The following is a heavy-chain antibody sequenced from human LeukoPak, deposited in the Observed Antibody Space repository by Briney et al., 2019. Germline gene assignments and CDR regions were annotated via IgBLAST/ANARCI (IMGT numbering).Heavy chain of an antibody. J-gene: IGHJ4*02. CDR1: GGSISSYY. CDR3: AGWGPTKSFDY. D-gene: IGHD7-27*01. CDR2: IYYSGST. Sequence: SETLSLTCTVSGGSISSYYWSWIRQPPGKGLEWIGYIYYSGSTNYNPSLKSRVTISVDTSKNQFSLKLSSVTAADTAVYYCAGWGPTKSFDYWGQGTLATVSS. V-gene: IGHV4-59*01.